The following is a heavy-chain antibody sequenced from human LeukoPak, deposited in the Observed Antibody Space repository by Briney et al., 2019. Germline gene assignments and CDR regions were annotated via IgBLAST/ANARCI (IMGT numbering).Heavy chain of an antibody. Sequence: PSETLSLTCTVSGDSISSYYWYWFRQPPGRELEWIACIYYSGITHYNPSPKSRVTISLDTSKNQFSLRLSSVTAADTAVYYCAREGIVRTYDQWGQGTLVTVSS. CDR3: AREGIVRTYDQ. D-gene: IGHD2/OR15-2a*01. J-gene: IGHJ4*02. CDR2: IYYSGIT. V-gene: IGHV4-59*12. CDR1: GDSISSYY.